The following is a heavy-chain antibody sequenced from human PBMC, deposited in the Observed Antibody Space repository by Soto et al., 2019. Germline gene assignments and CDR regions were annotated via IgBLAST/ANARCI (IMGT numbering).Heavy chain of an antibody. CDR1: GGSFSGYY. Sequence: QVQLQQWGAGLLKPSETLSLTCAVYGGSFSGYYWSWIRQPPGKGLEWIGEINHSGSTNYNPSLKSRVTLSVDTSKNQFSLKLSSVTAADTAVYYCAREVVPAAPYSSSWYAYYYYGMDVWGQGTTVTVSS. CDR3: AREVVPAAPYSSSWYAYYYYGMDV. J-gene: IGHJ6*02. D-gene: IGHD6-13*01. CDR2: INHSGST. V-gene: IGHV4-34*01.